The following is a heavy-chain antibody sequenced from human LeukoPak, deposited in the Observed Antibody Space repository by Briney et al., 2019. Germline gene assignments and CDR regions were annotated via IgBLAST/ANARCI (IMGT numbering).Heavy chain of an antibody. CDR1: GFTFSSYA. V-gene: IGHV3-23*01. CDR2: ISGSGGST. Sequence: GGSLRLSCAASGFTFSSYAMSWVRQAPGKGLEWVSAISGSGGSTYYADSVKGRFTISRDNSKNTLYLQMNSLRAEDTAVYYCAKDMHYDSSGYYYGAFDIWGQGTMVTVSS. D-gene: IGHD3-22*01. CDR3: AKDMHYDSSGYYYGAFDI. J-gene: IGHJ3*02.